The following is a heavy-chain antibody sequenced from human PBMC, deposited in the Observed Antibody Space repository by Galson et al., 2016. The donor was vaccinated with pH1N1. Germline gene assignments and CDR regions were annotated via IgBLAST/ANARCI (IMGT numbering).Heavy chain of an antibody. J-gene: IGHJ3*01. V-gene: IGHV4-30-4*01. CDR1: GASVTRDDSY. D-gene: IGHD5-12*01. CDR3: ARRFFDYLEGLQTDGFDL. Sequence: TLSLPCTVSGASVTRDDSYWSWIRQHPGKGLEWIGYIYYSGSTFYNPSLKSRITISVDTSKNQFSLRLTSVTAADTVVYCCARRFFDYLEGLQTDGFDLWGPWTMVTVSS. CDR2: IYYSGST.